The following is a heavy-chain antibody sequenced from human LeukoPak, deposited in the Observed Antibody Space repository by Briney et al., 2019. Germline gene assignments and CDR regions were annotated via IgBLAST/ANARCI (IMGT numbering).Heavy chain of an antibody. Sequence: GGSLRLSCAASGFTFSSYAMSWVRQAPGKGLEWVSAISGSGGSTYYADSVKGRFTISRDNSKNTLYLQMNSLGAEDTAVYYCAKAESTVVTYNWFDPWGQGTLVTVSS. J-gene: IGHJ5*02. CDR3: AKAESTVVTYNWFDP. CDR2: ISGSGGST. V-gene: IGHV3-23*01. D-gene: IGHD4-23*01. CDR1: GFTFSSYA.